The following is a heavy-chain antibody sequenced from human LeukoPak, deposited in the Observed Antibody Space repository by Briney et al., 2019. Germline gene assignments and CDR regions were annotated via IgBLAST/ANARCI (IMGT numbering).Heavy chain of an antibody. Sequence: PGGSLRLSCAASGFTFSSYWMHWVRQAPGKGLVWVSRINSDGSSTSYADSVKGRFTISRDNAKNTLYLQMNSLRAEDTAVYYCARGPPFWSGKNYYYYYMDVWGKGTTVTVSS. V-gene: IGHV3-74*01. J-gene: IGHJ6*03. CDR1: GFTFSSYW. CDR3: ARGPPFWSGKNYYYYYMDV. D-gene: IGHD3-3*01. CDR2: INSDGSST.